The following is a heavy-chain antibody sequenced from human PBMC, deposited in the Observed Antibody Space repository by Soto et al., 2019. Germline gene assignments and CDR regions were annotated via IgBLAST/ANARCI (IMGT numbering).Heavy chain of an antibody. J-gene: IGHJ4*02. D-gene: IGHD6-13*01. CDR1: GFSLSTSGVG. CDR3: AHRLGSPGYSSTSFDY. CDR2: IYWDDDK. Sequence: SGPTLVKPTQTLTLTCTFSGFSLSTSGVGVGWIRQPPGKALEWLALIYWDDDKRYSPSLKSRLTITKDTSKNQVVLTMTNMDPVDTATYYCAHRLGSPGYSSTSFDYWGQGTLVTVSS. V-gene: IGHV2-5*02.